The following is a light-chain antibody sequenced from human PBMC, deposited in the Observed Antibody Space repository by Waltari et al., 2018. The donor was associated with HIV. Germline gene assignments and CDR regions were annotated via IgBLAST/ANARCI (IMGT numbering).Light chain of an antibody. V-gene: IGKV3-11*01. CDR3: QQRSDWPLT. Sequence: EIVLTQSPATLSLSPGERATLSCKASQSVSSSLDRYQQKPGQAPRLVISDASNRATGIPARFSGSGSGTDFTLTISSLEPQDFAVYYCQQRSDWPLTFGGGTKVEIK. CDR2: DAS. CDR1: QSVSSS. J-gene: IGKJ4*01.